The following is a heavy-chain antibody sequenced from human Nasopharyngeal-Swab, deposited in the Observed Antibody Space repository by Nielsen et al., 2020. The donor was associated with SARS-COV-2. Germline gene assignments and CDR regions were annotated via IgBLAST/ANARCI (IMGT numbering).Heavy chain of an antibody. CDR3: ARGDSSGRYPYYYGMDV. D-gene: IGHD6-19*01. CDR1: GGSISSSY. Sequence: SETLSLTCSVSGGSISSSYWNWIRLPPGKGLEWIGHIYHTGITNYNPSLKSRVTMSVDTSKNQFSLRLSSVTPADTAVYYCARGDSSGRYPYYYGMDVWGQGTTVTVSS. CDR2: IYHTGIT. J-gene: IGHJ6*02. V-gene: IGHV4-59*01.